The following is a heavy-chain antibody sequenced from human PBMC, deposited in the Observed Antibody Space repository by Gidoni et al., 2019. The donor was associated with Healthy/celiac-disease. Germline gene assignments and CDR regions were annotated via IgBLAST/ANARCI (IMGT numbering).Heavy chain of an antibody. CDR1: GGTFSSYA. Sequence: QVQLVQSGAEVKKPGSSVKVSCKASGGTFSSYAISWVRQAPGQGLEWMGGIIPIFGTANYAQKFQGRVTITADESTSTAYMELSSLRSEDTAVYYCARGGVVVVPAAEDWYFDLWGRGTLVTVSS. V-gene: IGHV1-69*01. CDR2: IIPIFGTA. CDR3: ARGGVVVVPAAEDWYFDL. D-gene: IGHD2-2*01. J-gene: IGHJ2*01.